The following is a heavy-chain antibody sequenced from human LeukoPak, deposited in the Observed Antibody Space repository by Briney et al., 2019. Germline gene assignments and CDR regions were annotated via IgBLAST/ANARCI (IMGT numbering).Heavy chain of an antibody. V-gene: IGHV5-51*01. CDR3: ARNADYGDYVGSFDY. D-gene: IGHD4-17*01. J-gene: IGHJ4*02. Sequence: GESLKISCRGSGYSFTSYWIGWVRQMPGKGLEWMGIIYPGDSDTRYSPSFQGQVTISADKSISTAYLQWSSLKASDTAMYYCARNADYGDYVGSFDYWGQGTLVTVSS. CDR2: IYPGDSDT. CDR1: GYSFTSYW.